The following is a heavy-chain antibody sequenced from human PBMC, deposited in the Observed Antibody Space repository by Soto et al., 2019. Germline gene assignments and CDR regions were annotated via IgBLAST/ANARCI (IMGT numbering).Heavy chain of an antibody. CDR3: AADLDENYYDSSGYYSGAFDI. CDR2: IVVGSGNT. CDR1: GFTFTSSA. V-gene: IGHV1-58*01. Sequence: ASVKVSCKASGFTFTSSAVQWVRQARGQRLEWIGWIVVGSGNTNYAQKFQERVTITRDMSTSTAYMELSSLRSEDTAVYYCAADLDENYYDSSGYYSGAFDIWGHGTMVTVSS. J-gene: IGHJ3*02. D-gene: IGHD3-22*01.